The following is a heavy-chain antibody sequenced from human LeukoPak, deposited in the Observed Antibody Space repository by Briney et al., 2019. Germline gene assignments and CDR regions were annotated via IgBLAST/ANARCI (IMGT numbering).Heavy chain of an antibody. CDR3: ARERDYGSGSYHFYYFDQ. CDR2: IKPNGGGA. D-gene: IGHD3-10*01. Sequence: ASVKVSCKASGYTFTGYYMHWVRQAPGQGLEWMGWIKPNGGGANFAQKFQGRVTMTRDTSISTAYMELSRLRSDDTDVYYCARERDYGSGSYHFYYFDQWGQGTLVTVSS. J-gene: IGHJ4*02. V-gene: IGHV1-2*02. CDR1: GYTFTGYY.